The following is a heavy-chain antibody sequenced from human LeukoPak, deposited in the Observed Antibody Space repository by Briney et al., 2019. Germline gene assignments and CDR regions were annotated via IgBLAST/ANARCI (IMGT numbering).Heavy chain of an antibody. V-gene: IGHV3-23*01. CDR3: AKDSTMIVVVIAHDAFDI. CDR2: ISGSGGST. CDR1: GFTFSNYA. D-gene: IGHD3-22*01. Sequence: GGSLRLSCAASGFTFSNYAMSWVRQAPGKGLEWVSAISGSGGSTYYADSVKGRFTISRDNSKNTLYLQMNSLRAEDTAVYYCAKDSTMIVVVIAHDAFDIWGQGTMVTVSS. J-gene: IGHJ3*02.